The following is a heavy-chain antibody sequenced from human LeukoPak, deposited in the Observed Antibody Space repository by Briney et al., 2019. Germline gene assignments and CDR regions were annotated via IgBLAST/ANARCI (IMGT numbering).Heavy chain of an antibody. J-gene: IGHJ4*02. CDR1: GGSISSSSYY. CDR2: IYYSGST. D-gene: IGHD5-24*01. CDR3: ARDFGEMATKD. Sequence: PSETLSLTCTVSGGSISSSSYYWGWIRQPPGKGLEWIGSIYYSGSTYYNPSLKSRVTISVDTSKNQFSLKLSSVTAADTAVYYCARDFGEMATKDWGQGTLVTVSS. V-gene: IGHV4-39*07.